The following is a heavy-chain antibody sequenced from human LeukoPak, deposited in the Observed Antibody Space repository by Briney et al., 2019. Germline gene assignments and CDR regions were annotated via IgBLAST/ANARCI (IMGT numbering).Heavy chain of an antibody. CDR2: IYYSGST. CDR3: ARVYPARYSYDVKYYFDY. Sequence: PSETLSLTCTVSGGSISSSSYYWGWIRQPPGKGLEWIGSIYYSGSTYYNPSLKSRVTISVDTSKNQFSLKLSSVTAADTAVYYCARVYPARYSYDVKYYFDYWGQGTLVTVSS. V-gene: IGHV4-39*07. J-gene: IGHJ4*02. D-gene: IGHD5-18*01. CDR1: GGSISSSSYY.